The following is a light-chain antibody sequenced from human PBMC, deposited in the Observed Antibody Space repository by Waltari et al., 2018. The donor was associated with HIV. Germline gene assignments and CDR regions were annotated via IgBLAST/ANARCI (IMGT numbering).Light chain of an antibody. CDR3: CSYAGRSTLEV. CDR2: EVN. V-gene: IGLV2-23*02. CDR1: SSDVGAYNL. J-gene: IGLJ2*01. Sequence: SALTQPASVSGSPGQSITISCTGTSSDVGAYNLVSWYQQHPGQAPKFIIYEVNKRPSEVSIRFSGSKSGNTASLTISGLQAEDEADYYCCSYAGRSTLEVFGGGTKVTVL.